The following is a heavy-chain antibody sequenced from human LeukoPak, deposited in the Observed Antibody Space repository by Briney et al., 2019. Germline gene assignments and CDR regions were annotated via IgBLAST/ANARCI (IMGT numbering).Heavy chain of an antibody. Sequence: PGGSLRLSYAASGFTFSSYGMSWVRQAPGKGLEWVSAISGSGGSTYYADSVKGRFTISRDNAKNSLYLQMNSLRAEDTALYYCAKDLGDSSGYSGCLDYWGQGTLVTVSS. CDR1: GFTFSSYG. D-gene: IGHD3-22*01. V-gene: IGHV3-23*01. J-gene: IGHJ4*02. CDR3: AKDLGDSSGYSGCLDY. CDR2: ISGSGGST.